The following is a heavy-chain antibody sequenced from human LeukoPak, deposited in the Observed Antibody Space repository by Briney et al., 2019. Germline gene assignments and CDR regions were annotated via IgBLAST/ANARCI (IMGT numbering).Heavy chain of an antibody. CDR1: GYTFTSYG. Sequence: ASVKVSCKASGYTFTSYGISWMRQAPGQGLEWMGWISAYNGNTNYAQKLQGRVTMTTDTSTSTAYMELRSLRSDDTPVYFCARDDSRSYGFSPPSPFDYWGQGTLVTVSS. CDR2: ISAYNGNT. J-gene: IGHJ4*02. CDR3: ARDDSRSYGFSPPSPFDY. V-gene: IGHV1-18*01. D-gene: IGHD5-18*01.